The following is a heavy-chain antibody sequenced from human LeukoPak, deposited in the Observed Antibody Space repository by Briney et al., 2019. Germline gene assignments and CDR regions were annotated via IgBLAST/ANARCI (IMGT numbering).Heavy chain of an antibody. CDR2: ITDSGGSM. V-gene: IGHV3-23*01. J-gene: IGHJ4*02. D-gene: IGHD5-18*01. Sequence: GGTLRLSCAASGFTFSTYDMSWVRQAPGKGLEWVSTITDSGGSMYYADSVKGRFTISRDNSKNTLYLQMNSLRAEDTAVYYCARDTAMAVDYFDYWGQGTLVTVSS. CDR3: ARDTAMAVDYFDY. CDR1: GFTFSTYD.